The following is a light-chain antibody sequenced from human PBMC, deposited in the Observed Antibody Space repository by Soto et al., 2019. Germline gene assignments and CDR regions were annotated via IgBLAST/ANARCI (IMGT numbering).Light chain of an antibody. CDR3: TSYTRSSTPV. CDR1: SSDVGGYNY. V-gene: IGLV2-14*01. J-gene: IGLJ1*01. Sequence: QSALTQPASVSGSPGQAITISCTGTSSDVGGYNYVSWYQQHPGKAPKLMIYEVSNRPSGVSDRFSGSKSGNTASLTISGLQAEDEADYYCTSYTRSSTPVFGIGTKVTV. CDR2: EVS.